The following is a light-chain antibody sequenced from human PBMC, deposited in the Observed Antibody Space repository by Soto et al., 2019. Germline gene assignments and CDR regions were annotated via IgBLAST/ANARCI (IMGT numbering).Light chain of an antibody. V-gene: IGKV3D-15*01. Sequence: EIVMTQSPATLSVSPGERATLSCRASQSISSNLAWYQQKPGQAPRLLIYGESTRATGVPARFSGSGSGTEFSLTISSLQSADFAVYYYQQYNNWSPWTFGRGTKVEIK. CDR3: QQYNNWSPWT. CDR1: QSISSN. J-gene: IGKJ1*01. CDR2: GES.